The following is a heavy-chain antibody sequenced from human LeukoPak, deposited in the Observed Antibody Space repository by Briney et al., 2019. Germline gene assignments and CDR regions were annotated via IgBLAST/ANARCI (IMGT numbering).Heavy chain of an antibody. D-gene: IGHD4-11*01. J-gene: IGHJ4*02. Sequence: GGSLRLSCAASGFGFSNYWMSWVRQAPGKGLEWVANMNKDGSEKNYVDSVKGRFTISRDNAQDSLYLQMNSLRAEDTAVYYCARDRGYSNFDYWGQGTLVTVSS. CDR2: MNKDGSEK. V-gene: IGHV3-7*01. CDR3: ARDRGYSNFDY. CDR1: GFGFSNYW.